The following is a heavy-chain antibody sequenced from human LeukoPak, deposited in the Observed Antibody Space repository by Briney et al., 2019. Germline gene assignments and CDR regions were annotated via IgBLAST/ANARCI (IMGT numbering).Heavy chain of an antibody. Sequence: SVKVSCKASGGTFSSYAISWVRQAPGQGLEWMGGIIPIFGTANYAQKLQGRVTMTTDTSTSTAYMELRSLRSDDTAVYYCARDIGRTTVGGYWGQGTLVTVSS. J-gene: IGHJ4*02. CDR2: IIPIFGTA. D-gene: IGHD4-23*01. CDR3: ARDIGRTTVGGY. V-gene: IGHV1-69*05. CDR1: GGTFSSYA.